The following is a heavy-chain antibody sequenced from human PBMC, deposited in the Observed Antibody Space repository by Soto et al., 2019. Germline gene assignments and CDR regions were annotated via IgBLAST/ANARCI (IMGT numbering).Heavy chain of an antibody. CDR2: IIPNLGIA. CDR1: GGTFSSYT. V-gene: IGHV1-69*02. Sequence: QVQLVQSGAEVKKPGSSVKVSCKASGGTFSSYTISWVRQAPGQGLEWMGRIIPNLGIANYAQKFQGRVTITADKSTRTAYMGLSSLRSEDTAVYCCARGSGSYLSAFDPWGQGPLVTVSS. CDR3: ARGSGSYLSAFDP. D-gene: IGHD3-10*01. J-gene: IGHJ5*02.